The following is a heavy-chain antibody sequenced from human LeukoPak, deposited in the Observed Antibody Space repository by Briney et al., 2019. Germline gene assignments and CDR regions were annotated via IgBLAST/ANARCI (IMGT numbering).Heavy chain of an antibody. CDR3: AREYCGGDCYSYSFDY. V-gene: IGHV4-59*01. J-gene: IGHJ4*02. Sequence: SETLSLTCTVSGASISSYYWSWIRQPPGKGLEWIGNIYYSGSTNYNPSLKSRVTISVDTSKSQFSLRLSSVTASDTAVYYCAREYCGGDCYSYSFDYWGQGTLVTVSS. D-gene: IGHD2-21*02. CDR2: IYYSGST. CDR1: GASISSYY.